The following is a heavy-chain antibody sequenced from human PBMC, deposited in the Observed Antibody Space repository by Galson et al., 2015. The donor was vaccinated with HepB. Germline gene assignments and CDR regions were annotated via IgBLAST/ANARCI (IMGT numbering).Heavy chain of an antibody. CDR2: INPSGGST. V-gene: IGHV1-46*01. CDR3: AREFIVVVVAATHYRYGMDV. D-gene: IGHD2-15*01. J-gene: IGHJ6*02. Sequence: SCKASGYTFTSYYMHWVRQAPGQGLEWMGIINPSGGSTSYAQKFQGRVTMTRDTSTSTVYMELSSLRSEDTAVYYCAREFIVVVVAATHYRYGMDVWGQGTTVTVSS. CDR1: GYTFTSYY.